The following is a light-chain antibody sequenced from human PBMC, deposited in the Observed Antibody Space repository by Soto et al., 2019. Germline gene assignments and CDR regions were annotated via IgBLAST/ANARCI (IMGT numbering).Light chain of an antibody. CDR3: SSYASSSPRV. V-gene: IGLV2-14*01. J-gene: IGLJ3*02. CDR2: EVS. Sequence: QSALTQPPSVSGSPGQSLTISCTGTSSDVGGYNYVSWYQQHPGKAPKLMIYEVSNRPSGVSNRFSGSKSGNTASLTISGLQAEDEADYYCSSYASSSPRVFGGGTKVTVL. CDR1: SSDVGGYNY.